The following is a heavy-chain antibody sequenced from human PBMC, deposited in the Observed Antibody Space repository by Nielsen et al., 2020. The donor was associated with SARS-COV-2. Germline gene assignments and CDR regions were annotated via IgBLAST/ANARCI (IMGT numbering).Heavy chain of an antibody. V-gene: IGHV3-9*01. Sequence: SLKISCAGSGFTFDDYAMHWVRQAPGKGLEWVSGISWNSGSIGYADSVKGRFTISRDNAKNSLYLQMNSLRAEDTALYYCAKDPYYYDSSGYYVVWGQGTLVTVSS. CDR3: AKDPYYYDSSGYYVV. D-gene: IGHD3-22*01. CDR1: GFTFDDYA. CDR2: ISWNSGSI. J-gene: IGHJ4*02.